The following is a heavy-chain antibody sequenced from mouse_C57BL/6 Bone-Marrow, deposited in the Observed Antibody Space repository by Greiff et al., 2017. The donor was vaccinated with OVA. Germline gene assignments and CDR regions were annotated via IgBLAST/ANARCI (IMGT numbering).Heavy chain of an antibody. V-gene: IGHV1-64*01. D-gene: IGHD3-1*01. CDR2: IHPNSGST. J-gene: IGHJ4*01. Sequence: VQLQQPGAELVKPGASVKLSCKASGYTFTSYWMHWVKQRPGQGLEWIGMIHPNSGSTNYNEKFKSKATLTVDKSSSTAYMQLSSLTSEDSAVYYCARKGLRDYYAMDYWGQGTSVTVSS. CDR1: GYTFTSYW. CDR3: ARKGLRDYYAMDY.